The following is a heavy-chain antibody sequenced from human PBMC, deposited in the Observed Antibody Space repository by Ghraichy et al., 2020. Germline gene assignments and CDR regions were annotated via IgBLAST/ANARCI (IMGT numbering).Heavy chain of an antibody. V-gene: IGHV1-69*13. CDR2: IIPIFGTA. J-gene: IGHJ4*02. Sequence: SVKVSCKASGGTFSSYAISWVRQAPGQGLEWMGGIIPIFGTANYAQKFQGRVTITADESTSTAYMELSSLRSEDTAVYYCARVQGYDFWRPFDYWGQGTLVTVSS. CDR3: ARVQGYDFWRPFDY. CDR1: GGTFSSYA. D-gene: IGHD3-3*01.